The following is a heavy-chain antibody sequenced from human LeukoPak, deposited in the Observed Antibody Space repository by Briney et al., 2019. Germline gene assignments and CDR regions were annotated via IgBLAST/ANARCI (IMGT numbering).Heavy chain of an antibody. CDR1: GFIFSNYG. J-gene: IGHJ4*02. Sequence: GRSLRLSCAASGFIFSNYGMHWVRQAPGKGLEWVAGLWYDGSKTYYVDSVKGRFTISRDISTDTLWLQMDSLRTEDTAVYYCAKGPLRGTAAAIDYWGQGTLVTVSS. CDR2: LWYDGSKT. CDR3: AKGPLRGTAAAIDY. V-gene: IGHV3-33*06. D-gene: IGHD2-2*01.